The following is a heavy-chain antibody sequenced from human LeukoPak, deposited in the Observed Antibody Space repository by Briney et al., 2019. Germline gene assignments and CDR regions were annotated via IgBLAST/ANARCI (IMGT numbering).Heavy chain of an antibody. D-gene: IGHD3-3*01. Sequence: ASVKVSCKASGYTFTSYGISWVRQAPGQGLEWMGWISAYNGNTNYAQKLQGGVTMTTDTSTSTAYMELRSLRSDDMAVYYCARDGLVSMGFGVVPYYFDYWGQGTLVTVSS. CDR3: ARDGLVSMGFGVVPYYFDY. CDR1: GYTFTSYG. J-gene: IGHJ4*02. V-gene: IGHV1-18*03. CDR2: ISAYNGNT.